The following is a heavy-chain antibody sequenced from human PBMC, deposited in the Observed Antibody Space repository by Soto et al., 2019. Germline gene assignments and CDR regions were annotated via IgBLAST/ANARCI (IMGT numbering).Heavy chain of an antibody. Sequence: SETLSLTCAVYGGSFSGYYWSWIRQPPGKGLEWIGEINHSGSTNYNPSLKSRVTISVDTSKNQFSLKLSSVTAADTAVYYCASRWSRLREFDYWGQGTLVTVSS. CDR1: GGSFSGYY. CDR2: INHSGST. J-gene: IGHJ4*02. V-gene: IGHV4-34*01. D-gene: IGHD6-25*01. CDR3: ASRWSRLREFDY.